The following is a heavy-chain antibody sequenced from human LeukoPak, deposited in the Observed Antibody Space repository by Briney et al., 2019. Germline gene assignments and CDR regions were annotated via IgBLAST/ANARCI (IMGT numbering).Heavy chain of an antibody. CDR1: GYTFTSYG. V-gene: IGHV1-18*01. CDR2: ISAYNGNT. CDR3: ARRGDSSGYYYDWFDP. D-gene: IGHD3-22*01. J-gene: IGHJ5*02. Sequence: ASMKVSCKASGYTFTSYGISWVRQAPGQGLEWMGWISAYNGNTNYAQKLQGRVTMTTDTSTSTAYMELRSLRSDDTAVYYCARRGDSSGYYYDWFDPWGQGTLVTVSS.